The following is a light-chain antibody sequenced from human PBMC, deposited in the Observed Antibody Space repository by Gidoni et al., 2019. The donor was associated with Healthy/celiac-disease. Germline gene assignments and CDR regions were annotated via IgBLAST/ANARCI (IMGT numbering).Light chain of an antibody. V-gene: IGKV3-20*01. CDR3: QPYGSSPRT. CDR1: QSVSSSY. J-gene: IGKJ1*01. CDR2: GAS. Sequence: EIVLTQSTGTLSLSPGERATLSCRASQSVSSSYLAWYQQKPGQAPRLLIYGASSRATGIPDRFSGSGSGTDFTLTISRLEPEDFAVYYCQPYGSSPRTFGQGTKVEIK.